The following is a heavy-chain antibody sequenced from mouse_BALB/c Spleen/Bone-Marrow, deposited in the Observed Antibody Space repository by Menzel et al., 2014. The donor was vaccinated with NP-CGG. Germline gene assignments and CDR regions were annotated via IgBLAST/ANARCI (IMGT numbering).Heavy chain of an antibody. CDR2: IWGDGST. CDR1: GFSLTNYG. J-gene: IGHJ3*01. V-gene: IGHV2-3*01. Sequence: QVQLKESGPGLVAPSQSLSIPCTVSGFSLTNYGISWVRQPPGKGQEWLGVIWGDGSTNYHSALISRLSISKDNSKSXVLLKLNSLQTDDTATYYCRGGPWFAYWGQGTLVTVSA. CDR3: RGGPWFAY. D-gene: IGHD3-3*01.